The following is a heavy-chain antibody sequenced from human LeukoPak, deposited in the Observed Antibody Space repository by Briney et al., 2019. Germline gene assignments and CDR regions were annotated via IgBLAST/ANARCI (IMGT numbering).Heavy chain of an antibody. Sequence: GGSLRLSCAASGFTFSSYAMSWVRQAPGKGLEWVANINQDGSEKYFVDSVKGRFTISRDNAKNSLHLQMNTLRAEDTAVYYCARERDGRFFDYWGQGTLVTVSS. V-gene: IGHV3-7*01. J-gene: IGHJ4*02. D-gene: IGHD5-24*01. CDR1: GFTFSSYA. CDR2: INQDGSEK. CDR3: ARERDGRFFDY.